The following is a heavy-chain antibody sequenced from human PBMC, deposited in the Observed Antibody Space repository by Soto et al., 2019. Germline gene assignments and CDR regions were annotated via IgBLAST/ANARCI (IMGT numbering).Heavy chain of an antibody. CDR1: GGSISSSSYY. CDR3: ASTAITMVRGVTIRGSYYSDY. CDR2: IYYSGST. J-gene: IGHJ4*02. Sequence: SETLSLTCTVSGGSISSSSYYLGWIRQPPGKGLEWIGYIYYSGSTYYNPSLKSRVTISVDTSKNQFSLKLSSVTAADTAVYYCASTAITMVRGVTIRGSYYSDYWGQGTLVTISS. V-gene: IGHV4-31*03. D-gene: IGHD3-10*01.